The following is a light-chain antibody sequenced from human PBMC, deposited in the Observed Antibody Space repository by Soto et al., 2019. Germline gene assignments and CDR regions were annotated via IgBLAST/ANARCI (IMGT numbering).Light chain of an antibody. CDR1: QSISAW. CDR3: QQYNSNPLT. CDR2: KAS. J-gene: IGKJ4*01. Sequence: DIQMTQSPSTLSASVGDRVIITCRASQSISAWLAWYQQKPGKAPKLLIYKASSLDSGVPSRFSGSGSGTEFTLTISGLQPDDCATYYCQQYNSNPLTFGGGTKVEIK. V-gene: IGKV1-5*03.